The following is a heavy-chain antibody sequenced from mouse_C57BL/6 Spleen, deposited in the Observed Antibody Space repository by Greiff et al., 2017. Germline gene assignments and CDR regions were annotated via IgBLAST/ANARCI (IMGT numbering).Heavy chain of an antibody. CDR2: INYDGSST. CDR1: GFTFSDYY. Sequence: EVQLVESEGGLVQPGSSMKLSCTASGFTFSDYYMAWVRQVPEKGLEWVANINYDGSSTYYLDSLKSRFIISRDNAKNILYLQMSSLKSEDTATYYCARHYYGSSHFDYWGQGTTLTVSS. V-gene: IGHV5-16*01. CDR3: ARHYYGSSHFDY. J-gene: IGHJ2*01. D-gene: IGHD1-1*01.